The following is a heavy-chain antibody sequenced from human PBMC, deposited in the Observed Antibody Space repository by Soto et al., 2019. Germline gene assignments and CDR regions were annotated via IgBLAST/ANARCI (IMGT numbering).Heavy chain of an antibody. CDR3: ARELGELELGNWFYP. V-gene: IGHV4-59*01. CDR2: IYYSGST. Sequence: PSETLSLTCTVSGGSISSYYWSWIRQPPGKGLEWIGYIYYSGSTNYNPSLKSRVTISVDTSKNQFSLKLSSETAADTAVYYCARELGELELGNWFYPWGQGTLVTVSS. J-gene: IGHJ5*02. D-gene: IGHD1-7*01. CDR1: GGSISSYY.